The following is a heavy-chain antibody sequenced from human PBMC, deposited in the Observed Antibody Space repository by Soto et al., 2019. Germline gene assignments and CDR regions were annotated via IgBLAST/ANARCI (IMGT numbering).Heavy chain of an antibody. Sequence: ASVKVSCKASGNTVPNYAIHWVRQAPGQRLEWMGWINAGNGNTKYSQKFQGRVTITRDTSASTAYMELSSLRSEVTVVYYCARVRYGDYRYGMDVWGQGTTFTVSS. CDR1: GNTVPNYA. D-gene: IGHD4-17*01. J-gene: IGHJ6*02. CDR2: INAGNGNT. V-gene: IGHV1-3*01. CDR3: ARVRYGDYRYGMDV.